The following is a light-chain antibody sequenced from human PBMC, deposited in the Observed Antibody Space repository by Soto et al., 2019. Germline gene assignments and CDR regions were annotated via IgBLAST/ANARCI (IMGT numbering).Light chain of an antibody. CDR2: GAS. CDR1: QSVSTNS. Sequence: NVLTQSADTLSLYPRERATLSCRASQSVSTNSLAWYQQRPGQAPRPLIYGASSRATGTPDRFSGSGSGTDFTLIISSLQPEDFALYYCQESGRSVLTFGGGTKVDIK. CDR3: QESGRSVLT. J-gene: IGKJ4*01. V-gene: IGKV3-20*01.